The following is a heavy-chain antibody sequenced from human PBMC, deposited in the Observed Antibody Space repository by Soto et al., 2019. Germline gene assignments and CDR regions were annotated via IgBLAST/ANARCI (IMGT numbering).Heavy chain of an antibody. Sequence: ASVKVSCKASGYTLTSYDMHWVRQAPGQRLEWMGWINAGNGNTKYSQNFQGRVTMTTDTSTSTAYMELSRLRSDDTAVYYCARDKHSSGYIGASDIWGQGTMVTVSS. V-gene: IGHV1-3*01. CDR1: GYTLTSYD. D-gene: IGHD3-22*01. CDR2: INAGNGNT. J-gene: IGHJ3*02. CDR3: ARDKHSSGYIGASDI.